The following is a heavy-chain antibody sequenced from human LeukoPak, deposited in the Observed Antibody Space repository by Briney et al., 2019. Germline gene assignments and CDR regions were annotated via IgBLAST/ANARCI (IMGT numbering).Heavy chain of an antibody. CDR3: ATLIEGYCSGGSCYTLDY. V-gene: IGHV1-24*01. J-gene: IGHJ4*02. Sequence: GASVKVSCKVSGYTLTELSMHWVRQAPGKGLEWMGGFDPEDGETIYAQKFQGRVTMTEDTSTDTAYMELSSLRSEDTAVYYCATLIEGYCSGGSCYTLDYWGQGTLVTVSS. CDR1: GYTLTELS. CDR2: FDPEDGET. D-gene: IGHD2-15*01.